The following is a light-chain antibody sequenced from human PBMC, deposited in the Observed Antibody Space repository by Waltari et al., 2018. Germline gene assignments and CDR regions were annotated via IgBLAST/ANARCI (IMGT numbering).Light chain of an antibody. CDR3: QQYGSSPPIT. Sequence: EIVLTQSPGTLSLPPGERVTLSCRASQRVRSSYLAWYQQKPGQAPRLLIYGASSRATGIPDRLSGSGSGTDFTLTISRLEPEDFAVYYCQQYGSSPPITFGQGTRLEIK. J-gene: IGKJ5*01. V-gene: IGKV3-20*01. CDR2: GAS. CDR1: QRVRSSY.